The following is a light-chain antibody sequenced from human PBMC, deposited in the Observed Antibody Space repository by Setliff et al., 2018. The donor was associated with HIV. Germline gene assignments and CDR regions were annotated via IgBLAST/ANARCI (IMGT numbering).Light chain of an antibody. J-gene: IGLJ1*01. CDR2: YDS. CDR1: NIGSKS. CDR3: QVWDSSSDHPYV. V-gene: IGLV3-21*04. Sequence: SHELPQPPSVSVAPGKTARITCGGNNIGSKSVHWYQQKPGQAPVLVISYDSDRPSGIPERFSGSNSGNTATRTISRVEAGDEADYYCQVWDSSSDHPYVFGTGTKVTVL.